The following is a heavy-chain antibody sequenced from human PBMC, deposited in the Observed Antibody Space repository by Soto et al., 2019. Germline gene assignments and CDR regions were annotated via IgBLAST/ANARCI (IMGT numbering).Heavy chain of an antibody. D-gene: IGHD2-15*01. Sequence: PSETLSLTCTVSGGSVSSSNYYWSWIRQPPGKGLEWLGYIYYSGSASYNPSLKSRITVSVDTSKNQFSLNLSSVTAADTAVYYCAVTPRWCSGGICYPAHALEIWGQGTMVTVSS. CDR1: GGSVSSSNYY. J-gene: IGHJ3*02. CDR2: IYYSGSA. V-gene: IGHV4-61*01. CDR3: AVTPRWCSGGICYPAHALEI.